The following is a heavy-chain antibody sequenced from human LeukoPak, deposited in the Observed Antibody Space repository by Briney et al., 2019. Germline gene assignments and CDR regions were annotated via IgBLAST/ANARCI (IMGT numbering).Heavy chain of an antibody. CDR3: AREKPDYYDSSGYYCDY. Sequence: SQTLSLTCTVSGGSISSGDYYWSWIRQPPGKGLEWIGYIYYSGGTYYNPSLKSRVTISVDTSKNQLSLKLSSVTAADTAVYYCAREKPDYYDSSGYYCDYWGQGTLVTVSS. CDR1: GGSISSGDYY. CDR2: IYYSGGT. V-gene: IGHV4-30-4*01. D-gene: IGHD3-22*01. J-gene: IGHJ4*02.